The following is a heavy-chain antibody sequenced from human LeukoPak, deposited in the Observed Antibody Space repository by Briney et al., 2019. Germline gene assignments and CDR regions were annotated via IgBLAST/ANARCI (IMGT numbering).Heavy chain of an antibody. CDR2: ISAYNGNT. V-gene: IGHV1-18*01. Sequence: GASVKVSCKASGYTFTSYGISWVRQAPGQGLEWMGWISAYNGNTNYAQKLQGRATMTTDTSTSTAYMELRSLRSDDTAVYYCARSGPALGYSSGWYIDYWGQGTLVTVSS. D-gene: IGHD6-19*01. J-gene: IGHJ4*02. CDR3: ARSGPALGYSSGWYIDY. CDR1: GYTFTSYG.